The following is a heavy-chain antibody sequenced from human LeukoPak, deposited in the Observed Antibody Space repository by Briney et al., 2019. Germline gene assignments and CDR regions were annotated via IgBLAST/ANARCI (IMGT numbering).Heavy chain of an antibody. V-gene: IGHV5-51*01. CDR2: IYPGDSDT. CDR1: GYSSTSYW. CDR3: ARPAYYYDSSGYYPDAFDI. D-gene: IGHD3-22*01. Sequence: GESLKISCKGSGYSSTSYWIGWVRQMPGKGLEWIGIIYPGDSDTRYSPSFQGQVTISADKSISTAYLQWSSLKASDTAMYYCARPAYYYDSSGYYPDAFDIWGQGTMVTVSS. J-gene: IGHJ3*02.